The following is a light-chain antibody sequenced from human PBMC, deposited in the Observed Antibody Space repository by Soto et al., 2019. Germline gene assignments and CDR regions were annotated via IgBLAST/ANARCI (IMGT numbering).Light chain of an antibody. CDR3: QQANSFPYT. V-gene: IGKV1D-12*01. Sequence: DIQMTQSPSSVSASVGDRVTITCRASQGISSWLAWYQQKPGKAPKLLIYDTSSLQSGVPPRFSGSISGTDFPLTISSLQPEYSATYYYQQANSFPYTFGQGTKLEI. J-gene: IGKJ2*01. CDR1: QGISSW. CDR2: DTS.